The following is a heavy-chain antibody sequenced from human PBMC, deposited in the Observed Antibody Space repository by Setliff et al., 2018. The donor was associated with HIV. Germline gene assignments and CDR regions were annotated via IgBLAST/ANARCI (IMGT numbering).Heavy chain of an antibody. D-gene: IGHD6-13*01. CDR2: ISLSGGT. J-gene: IGHJ4*02. Sequence: SETLSLTCSVSGYSLSSASYWGWIRQSPEKGLEWIGSISLSGGTYYNPSLQSRVTISIDMSKNQFSLKLSSVTAADTAVYYCASRKRVAAAGQAAQFDYWGQGTLVTVSS. CDR3: ASRKRVAAAGQAAQFDY. V-gene: IGHV4-38-2*02. CDR1: GYSLSSASY.